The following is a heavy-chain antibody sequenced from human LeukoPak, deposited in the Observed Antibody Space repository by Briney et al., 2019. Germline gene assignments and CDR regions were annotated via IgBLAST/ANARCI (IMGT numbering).Heavy chain of an antibody. CDR1: GYTFTSYY. CDR2: INPSGGST. V-gene: IGHV1-46*01. D-gene: IGHD1-26*01. CDR3: ARDTSSGTYSGSNWDPEYWFDP. J-gene: IGHJ5*02. Sequence: ASVKVSCKASGYTFTSYYMHWVRQAPGQGLGWMGIINPSGGSTSYAQKFQGRVTMTRDTSTSTVYMELSSLRSEDTAVYYCARDTSSGTYSGSNWDPEYWFDPWGQGTLVTVSS.